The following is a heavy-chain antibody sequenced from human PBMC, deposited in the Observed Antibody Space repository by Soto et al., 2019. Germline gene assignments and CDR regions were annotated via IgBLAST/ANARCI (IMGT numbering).Heavy chain of an antibody. Sequence: PGGSLRLSCAASGLTFSSYWMHWVRQAPGKGLVWASRINSDGSSTSYADSVKGRFTISRDNAKNTLYLQMNSLRAEDTAVYYCAVPESSSWYEGDNSCLGSLVTVSS. CDR2: INSDGSST. CDR3: AVPESSSWYEGDN. V-gene: IGHV3-74*01. CDR1: GLTFSSYW. D-gene: IGHD6-13*01. J-gene: IGHJ4*02.